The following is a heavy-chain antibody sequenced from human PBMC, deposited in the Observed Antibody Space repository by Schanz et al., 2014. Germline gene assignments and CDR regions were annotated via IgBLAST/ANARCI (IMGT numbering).Heavy chain of an antibody. Sequence: EVQLVESGGGLVQPGGSLRLSCAASGFTFSSYAMSWVRQAPGKGLEWVSASSGSGGSTYYADSVKGRFTITRDNSKNTLYLQMNSLRAEDTAVYYCAKGRFGELSAFDIWGQGTIVNVSS. CDR1: GFTFSSYA. CDR2: SSGSGGST. D-gene: IGHD3-10*01. CDR3: AKGRFGELSAFDI. J-gene: IGHJ3*02. V-gene: IGHV3-23*04.